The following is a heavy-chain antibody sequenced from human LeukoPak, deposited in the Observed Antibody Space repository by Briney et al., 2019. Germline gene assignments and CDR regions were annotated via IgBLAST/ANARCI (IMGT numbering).Heavy chain of an antibody. CDR1: GFTFSSYA. CDR2: ISYDGSNK. Sequence: GGSLRLSCAASGFTFSSYAMHWVRQAPGKGLEWVAVISYDGSNKYYADSVKGRFTISRDNSKNTLYLQMNSLRAEDTAVYYCLTIVETTFDAFDIWGQGTMVTVS. D-gene: IGHD2/OR15-2a*01. J-gene: IGHJ3*02. CDR3: LTIVETTFDAFDI. V-gene: IGHV3-30-3*01.